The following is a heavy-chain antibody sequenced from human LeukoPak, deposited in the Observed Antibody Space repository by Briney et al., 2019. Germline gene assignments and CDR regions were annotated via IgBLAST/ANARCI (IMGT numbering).Heavy chain of an antibody. Sequence: SETLSLTCTVSGGSISSSSYYWGWIRQPPGKGLEWMGSIYYSGSTYYNPSLKSRVTISVDTSKNQFSLKLSSVTAADTAVYYCARLSRLGIAAAATWGQGTMVTVSS. CDR2: IYYSGST. J-gene: IGHJ3*01. D-gene: IGHD6-13*01. CDR1: GGSISSSSYY. V-gene: IGHV4-39*01. CDR3: ARLSRLGIAAAAT.